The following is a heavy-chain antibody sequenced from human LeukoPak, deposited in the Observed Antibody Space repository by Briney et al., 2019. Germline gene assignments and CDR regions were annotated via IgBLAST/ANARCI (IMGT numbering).Heavy chain of an antibody. J-gene: IGHJ6*02. CDR2: ISAYNGNR. CDR1: GYTFTSYG. D-gene: IGHD6-19*01. V-gene: IGHV1-18*01. CDR3: ARARIAVAGNFYYGMDV. Sequence: AASVKVSCKASGYTFTSYGISWVRQAPGQGLEWMGWISAYNGNRDYAQKLQGRVTMTTDTSTSTAYMELRSLRSDDAAVYYCARARIAVAGNFYYGMDVWGQGTTVIVSS.